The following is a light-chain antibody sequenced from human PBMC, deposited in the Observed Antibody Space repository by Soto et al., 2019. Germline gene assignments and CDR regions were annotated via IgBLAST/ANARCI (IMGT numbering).Light chain of an antibody. CDR2: KAS. J-gene: IGKJ1*01. CDR1: QRIGNW. CDR3: QQYNTYPWT. V-gene: IGKV1-5*03. Sequence: DIQMTQSPSTLSASVGDRVTITCRASQRIGNWLAWYQQKPGKAPKLLIYKASTVESGVPSRFSGSGSGTEFTLTVTSLQPDDFASYFCQQYNTYPWTFGQGTKVEFK.